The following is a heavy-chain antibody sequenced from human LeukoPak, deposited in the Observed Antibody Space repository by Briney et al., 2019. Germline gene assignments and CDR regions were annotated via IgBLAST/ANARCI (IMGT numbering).Heavy chain of an antibody. CDR3: TTGKWQLAPTRDAFDI. Sequence: PGGSLRLSCAASGFTFSNAWMSWVRQAPGKGLEWVGRIKSKTDGGTTDYAAPVKGRFTISKNTLYLQMNSLKTEDTAVYYRTTGKWQLAPTRDAFDIWGQGTMVTVSS. J-gene: IGHJ3*02. CDR2: IKSKTDGGTT. CDR1: GFTFSNAW. V-gene: IGHV3-15*01. D-gene: IGHD6-6*01.